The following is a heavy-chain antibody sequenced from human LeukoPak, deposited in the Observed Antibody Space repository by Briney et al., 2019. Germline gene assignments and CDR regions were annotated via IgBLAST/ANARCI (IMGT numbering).Heavy chain of an antibody. D-gene: IGHD5-18*01. CDR1: GFTFSSYA. V-gene: IGHV3-23*01. Sequence: RGSLRLSCAASGFTFSSYAMSWVRQAPGKGLEWVSAISGSGGSTYYADSVKGRFTISRDNSKNTLYLQMNSLRAEDTAVYDCAKGTAMVTTFSQRLFDYWGQGTLVTVSS. CDR3: AKGTAMVTTFSQRLFDY. CDR2: ISGSGGST. J-gene: IGHJ4*02.